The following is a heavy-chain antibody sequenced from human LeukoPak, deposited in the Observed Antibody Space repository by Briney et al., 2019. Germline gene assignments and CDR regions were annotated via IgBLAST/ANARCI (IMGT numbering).Heavy chain of an antibody. CDR2: ISYDGSNK. D-gene: IGHD3-22*01. Sequence: PGGSLRLSCAASGFTFSSYAMHWVRQAPGKGLEWVAVISYDGSNKYYADSVKGRFTISRDNSKNTLYLQMNSLRAEDTAVYYCARDTDYYDSSGDDAFDIWGQGTMVTVSS. J-gene: IGHJ3*02. CDR1: GFTFSSYA. CDR3: ARDTDYYDSSGDDAFDI. V-gene: IGHV3-30*04.